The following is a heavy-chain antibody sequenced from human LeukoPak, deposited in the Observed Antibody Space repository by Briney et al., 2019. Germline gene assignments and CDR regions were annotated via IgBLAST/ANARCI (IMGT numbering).Heavy chain of an antibody. J-gene: IGHJ4*02. CDR3: AKSPREVPATLFDY. D-gene: IGHD2-15*01. CDR1: GFTFSSYA. CDR2: ISGGGGST. V-gene: IGHV3-23*01. Sequence: GGSLRLSCAASGFTFSSYAMNWVRQAPGKGLEWVSGISGGGGSTYYADSVKGRFTISKDNSKNTLYVQMNSLRAEDTAVYYCAKSPREVPATLFDYWGQGTLVTVSS.